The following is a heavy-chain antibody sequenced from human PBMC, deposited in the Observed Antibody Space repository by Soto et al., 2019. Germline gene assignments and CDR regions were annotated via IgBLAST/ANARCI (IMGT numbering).Heavy chain of an antibody. V-gene: IGHV3-72*01. CDR1: GFTFSYHY. CDR3: VTVSGSPEGYTYVY. CDR2: TRNKAKSYTR. D-gene: IGHD5-18*01. J-gene: IGHJ4*02. Sequence: GGSLRLSCAASGFTFSYHYMDWVRQAPGKGLEWVGRTRNKAKSYTREYAASVKGRFTISRDDSKNSLYLQMSSLETADTAFYYCVTVSGSPEGYTYVYWGQGT.